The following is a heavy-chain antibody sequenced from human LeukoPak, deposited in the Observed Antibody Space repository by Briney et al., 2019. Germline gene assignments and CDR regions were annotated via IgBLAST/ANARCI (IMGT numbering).Heavy chain of an antibody. V-gene: IGHV3-11*01. CDR1: GFTFSDYY. CDR3: ARERGDPYYYYYYMDV. D-gene: IGHD3-10*01. J-gene: IGHJ6*03. Sequence: GGSLRLSCAASGFTFSDYYMSWIRQAPGKGLEWVSYISSSGSTIYYADSVKGRFTISRDNAKNSLYLQMNSLRAEDTAVYYCARERGDPYYYYYYMDVWGKGTTVTVSS. CDR2: ISSSGSTI.